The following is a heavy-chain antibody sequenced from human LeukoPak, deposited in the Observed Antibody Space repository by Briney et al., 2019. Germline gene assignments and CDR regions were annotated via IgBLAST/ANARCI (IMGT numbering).Heavy chain of an antibody. V-gene: IGHV1-8*01. J-gene: IGHJ6*03. CDR2: MNPNSGNT. CDR3: ARVVSGSYYNVNYYYYMDV. D-gene: IGHD3-10*01. Sequence: ASVKVSCKASGYTFTSYDINWVRQATGQGLEWMGWMNPNSGNTGYAQKFQGSVTMTRNTSISTAYMELSSLRSEDTAVYYCARVVSGSYYNVNYYYYMDVWGKGTTVTISS. CDR1: GYTFTSYD.